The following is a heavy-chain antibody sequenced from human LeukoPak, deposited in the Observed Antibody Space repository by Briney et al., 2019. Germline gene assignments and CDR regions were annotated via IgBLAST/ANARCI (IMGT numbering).Heavy chain of an antibody. Sequence: SETLSLTCIVSGGSIRSDYWSWIRQPPGKGLEWIGYIYYSGSTNYNPSLKSRVTISVDTSKNQFSLKLSSVTAADTAVYYCARDLHLPSSWHSKYNWFDPWGQGALVTVSS. CDR1: GGSIRSDY. V-gene: IGHV4-59*01. J-gene: IGHJ5*02. CDR2: IYYSGST. D-gene: IGHD6-13*01. CDR3: ARDLHLPSSWHSKYNWFDP.